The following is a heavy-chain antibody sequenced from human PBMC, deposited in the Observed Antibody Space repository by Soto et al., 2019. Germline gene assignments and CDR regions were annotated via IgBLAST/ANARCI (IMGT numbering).Heavy chain of an antibody. CDR1: VGSMNNNW. J-gene: IGHJ5*02. Sequence: SETLSLTCAVSVGSMNNNWWSWVRQPPGKGLEWIGEIYQSGSINYNPSLRSRVTISLDKSKNQLSLKVDSVTAADTAFYYCGRGNDNRDFWNTWSLDPWGQGSLATVSS. D-gene: IGHD3-3*01. V-gene: IGHV4-4*02. CDR2: IYQSGSI. CDR3: GRGNDNRDFWNTWSLDP.